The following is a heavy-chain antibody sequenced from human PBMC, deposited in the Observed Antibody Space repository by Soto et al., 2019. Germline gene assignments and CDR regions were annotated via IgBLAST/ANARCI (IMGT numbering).Heavy chain of an antibody. CDR1: GGSISSGGYY. V-gene: IGHV4-31*03. CDR2: IYNRGST. D-gene: IGHD2-21*01. J-gene: IGHJ1*01. CDR3: ARDLTGCGGDCSKGYFQH. Sequence: SETLSLTCTVSGGSISSGGYYWSWIRQHPGKGLKWIGYIYNRGSTYYNPSLKSRVTISVDTSKNQFSLKLSSVTAADTAVYYCARDLTGCGGDCSKGYFQHWGQGTLVTVSS.